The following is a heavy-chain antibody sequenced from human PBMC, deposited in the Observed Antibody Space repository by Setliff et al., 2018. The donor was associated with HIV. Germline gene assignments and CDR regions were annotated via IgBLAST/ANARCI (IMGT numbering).Heavy chain of an antibody. CDR2: IYTSGST. CDR3: ARASVPSNRHAFDI. D-gene: IGHD4-4*01. Sequence: PSETLSLTCTVSGVSISSGSYYWSWIRQPAGKRLEWIGHIYTSGSTNYNPSLKSRVTISVDTSKNQFSLKLSSVTAADTAVYYCARASVPSNRHAFDIWGQGTMVTVSS. J-gene: IGHJ3*02. CDR1: GVSISSGSYY. V-gene: IGHV4-61*09.